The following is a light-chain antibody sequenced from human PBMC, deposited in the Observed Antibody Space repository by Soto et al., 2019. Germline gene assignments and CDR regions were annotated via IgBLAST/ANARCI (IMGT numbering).Light chain of an antibody. CDR1: SSDVGAYNY. CDR3: CSYAGSHTWA. V-gene: IGLV2-11*01. CDR2: DVS. J-gene: IGLJ3*02. Sequence: QSVLTQPRSVSGSPGQSVTMSCTGTSSDVGAYNYVSWYQQYPGKAPKLIISDVSKRPSGVPGRFSGSKSGNTASLTISGLQAEDESDYHCCSYAGSHTWAFGGGTKLTVL.